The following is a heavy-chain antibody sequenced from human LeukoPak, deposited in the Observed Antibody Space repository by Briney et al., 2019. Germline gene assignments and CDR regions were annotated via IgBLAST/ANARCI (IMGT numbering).Heavy chain of an antibody. CDR2: INHSGST. J-gene: IGHJ4*02. Sequence: SETLSLTCAVYGGSFSGYYWSWIRQPPGKGLEWIGEINHSGSTNYNPSLKSRITISVDKSKNQLSLKLSSVTAADTAIYYCASANIGYCSGGSCSMPYFDYWGQGTLVTVSS. CDR3: ASANIGYCSGGSCSMPYFDY. CDR1: GGSFSGYY. D-gene: IGHD2-15*01. V-gene: IGHV4-34*01.